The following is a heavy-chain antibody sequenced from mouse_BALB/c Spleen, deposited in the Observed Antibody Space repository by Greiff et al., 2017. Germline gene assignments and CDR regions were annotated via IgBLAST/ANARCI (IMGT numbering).Heavy chain of an antibody. CDR3: ARSRYGNYDYAMDY. Sequence: EVMLVESGGGLVQPGGSRKLSCAASGFTFSSFGMHWVRQAPEKGLEWVAYISSGSSTIYYADTVKGRFTISRDNPKNTLFLQMTSLRSEDTAMYYCARSRYGNYDYAMDYWGQGTSVTVSA. V-gene: IGHV5-17*02. CDR1: GFTFSSFG. D-gene: IGHD2-10*02. J-gene: IGHJ4*01. CDR2: ISSGSSTI.